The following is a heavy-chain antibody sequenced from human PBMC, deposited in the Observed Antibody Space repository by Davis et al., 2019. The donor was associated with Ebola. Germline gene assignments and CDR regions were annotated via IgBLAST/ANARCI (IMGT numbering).Heavy chain of an antibody. V-gene: IGHV1-8*02. CDR2: INPNSGNT. Sequence: AASVKVSCKASGYTFTSYGISWVRQAPGQGLEWMGRINPNSGNTGYAQKFQGRVTMTRENSMSTAYMELRSLRSEDTAVYFCARGGVAYSDLDYWGQGTLVTVSS. CDR1: GYTFTSYG. CDR3: ARGGVAYSDLDY. J-gene: IGHJ4*02. D-gene: IGHD2-21*01.